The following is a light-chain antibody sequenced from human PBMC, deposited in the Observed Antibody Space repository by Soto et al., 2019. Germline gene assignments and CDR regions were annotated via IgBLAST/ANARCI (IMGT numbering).Light chain of an antibody. CDR3: SSYTSSSNS. CDR2: DVS. J-gene: IGLJ1*01. CDR1: SCDVGGYNY. V-gene: IGLV2-14*01. Sequence: QSVLTQPASVSGSPGQSITISCTGTSCDVGGYNYVSWYQQHPGKAPKLMIYDVSNRPSGVSNRFSGSKSGNTASLTISGLQAEDEADYYCSSYTSSSNSFGTGTKSPS.